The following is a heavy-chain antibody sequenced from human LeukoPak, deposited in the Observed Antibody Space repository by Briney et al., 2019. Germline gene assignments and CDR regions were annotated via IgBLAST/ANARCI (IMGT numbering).Heavy chain of an antibody. J-gene: IGHJ3*02. Sequence: GASVKVSCKASGYTFTSHDINWVRQATGQGLEWMGWMSPSSGITAYAQNFQGRVTMTRNTSISTAYMELSSLRSEDTAVYYCASFCGSTSCYRDAFDIWGQGTMVTVSS. CDR1: GYTFTSHD. V-gene: IGHV1-8*01. CDR3: ASFCGSTSCYRDAFDI. CDR2: MSPSSGIT. D-gene: IGHD2-2*01.